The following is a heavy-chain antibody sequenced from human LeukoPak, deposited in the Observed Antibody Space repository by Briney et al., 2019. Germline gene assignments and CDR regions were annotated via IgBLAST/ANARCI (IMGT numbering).Heavy chain of an antibody. CDR2: IIPIFGTA. Sequence: SVKVSCKASGCTFSSYAISWVLQAPGQGLEWVGGIIPIFGTANYAQKFQGRVTITADKSTSTAYMELSSLRSEDTAVYYCARAPTYYYGSGSYSFWFDPWGQGTLVTVSS. CDR3: ARAPTYYYGSGSYSFWFDP. CDR1: GCTFSSYA. J-gene: IGHJ5*02. V-gene: IGHV1-69*06. D-gene: IGHD3-10*01.